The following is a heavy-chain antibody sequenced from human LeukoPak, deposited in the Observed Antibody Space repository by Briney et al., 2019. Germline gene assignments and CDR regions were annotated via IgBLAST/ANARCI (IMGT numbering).Heavy chain of an antibody. CDR2: IYSGGST. CDR1: GFTVSSNY. J-gene: IGHJ4*02. D-gene: IGHD2-15*01. CDR3: ARVFCSGGSCYGDY. V-gene: IGHV3-66*01. Sequence: GGSLRLPCAASGFTVSSNYMSWVRQAPGKGLEWVSVIYSGGSTYYADSVKGRSTISRDNSKNTLYLQMNSLRAEDTAVYYCARVFCSGGSCYGDYWGQGTLVTVSS.